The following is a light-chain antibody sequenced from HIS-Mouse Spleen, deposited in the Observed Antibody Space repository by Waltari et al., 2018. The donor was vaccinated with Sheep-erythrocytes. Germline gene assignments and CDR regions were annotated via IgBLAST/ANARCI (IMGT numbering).Light chain of an antibody. V-gene: IGLV2-11*01. CDR2: DVS. CDR1: SSDVGGYNY. J-gene: IGLJ1*01. CDR3: CSYAGSYNHV. Sequence: QSALTQPRPVSGSPGQSVTIHCTGTSSDVGGYNYVSWYQQHPGKAPKLMIYDVSKRPSGVPDRFSGSKSGNTASLTISGLQAEDEADYYCCSYAGSYNHVFATGTKVTVL.